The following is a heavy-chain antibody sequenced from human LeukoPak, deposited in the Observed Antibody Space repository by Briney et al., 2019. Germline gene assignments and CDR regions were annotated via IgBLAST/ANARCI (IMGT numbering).Heavy chain of an antibody. CDR2: INHSGST. J-gene: IGHJ4*02. Sequence: SETLSLTCAVYGGSFSGYYWSWIRQPPGKGLEWIGEINHSGSTNYNPSLKSRVTISVDTSKNQFSLKLSSVTAADTAVYYCARLVPRYGSGGQSDYWGQGTLVTVSS. CDR3: ARLVPRYGSGGQSDY. D-gene: IGHD3-10*01. CDR1: GGSFSGYY. V-gene: IGHV4-34*01.